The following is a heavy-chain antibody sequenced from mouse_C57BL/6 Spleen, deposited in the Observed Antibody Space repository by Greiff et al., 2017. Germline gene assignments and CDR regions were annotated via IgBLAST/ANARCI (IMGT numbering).Heavy chain of an antibody. V-gene: IGHV5-6*01. CDR3: ARDGYDNYFDY. Sequence: EVMLVESGGDLVKPGGSLKLSCAASGFTFSSYGMSWVRQTPDKRLEWVATISSGGSYTYYPDSVKGRFTISRDNAKNTLYLQMSSLKSEDTAMYYCARDGYDNYFDYWGQGTTLTVSS. J-gene: IGHJ2*01. D-gene: IGHD2-2*01. CDR1: GFTFSSYG. CDR2: ISSGGSYT.